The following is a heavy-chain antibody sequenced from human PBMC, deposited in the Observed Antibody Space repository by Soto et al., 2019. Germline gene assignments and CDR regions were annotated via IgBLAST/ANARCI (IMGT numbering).Heavy chain of an antibody. J-gene: IGHJ6*02. CDR2: ISSSGRTI. V-gene: IGHV3-11*01. CDR3: ASLFGSGSYFGYYYGMDV. Sequence: QVQLVESGGGLVKPGGSLRLSCAASGFTFSDYYMSWIRQAPGKGLEWVSYISSSGRTIYYADSVKGRFTITRDNDKNSLYLKMIILRAEGTAVYCCASLFGSGSYFGYYYGMDVWGQGTKVTVSS. D-gene: IGHD3-10*01. CDR1: GFTFSDYY.